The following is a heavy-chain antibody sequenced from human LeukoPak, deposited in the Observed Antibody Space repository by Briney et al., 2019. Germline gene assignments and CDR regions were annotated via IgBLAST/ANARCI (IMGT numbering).Heavy chain of an antibody. CDR1: GFTFSSNW. J-gene: IGHJ4*02. V-gene: IGHV3-74*01. Sequence: GGSLRLSCAASGFTFSSNWMHWVRQAPGKGRVWVSRIKGDGSTINYAHSVKGRFTISRDNANNTLYLQMNSLRAEDTAVYYCARDRGSAVMDYWGQGTLVTVSS. CDR2: IKGDGSTI. CDR3: ARDRGSAVMDY. D-gene: IGHD2-2*03.